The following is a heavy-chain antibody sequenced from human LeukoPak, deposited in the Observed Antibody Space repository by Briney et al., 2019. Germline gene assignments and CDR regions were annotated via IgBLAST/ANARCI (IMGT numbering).Heavy chain of an antibody. CDR2: IYYSGST. CDR3: ATDRQQGGSGSYWFDP. V-gene: IGHV4-59*01. Sequence: SETLSLTCTVSGGSITTYYWSWIRQVPGKGLEWIGNIYYSGSTTYNPSLKSRVTISVDTSKNQFSLHLNSLTAADTAMYYCATDRQQGGSGSYWFDPWGQGTLVTVSS. D-gene: IGHD3-10*01. J-gene: IGHJ5*02. CDR1: GGSITTYY.